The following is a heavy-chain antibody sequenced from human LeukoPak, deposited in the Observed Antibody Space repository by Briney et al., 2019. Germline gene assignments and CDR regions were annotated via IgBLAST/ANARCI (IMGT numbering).Heavy chain of an antibody. Sequence: GGSLRLSCAASGFTFSSYAMSWVRQAPGKGLEWVSAISGSGGSTYYADSVKGRFTISRDNSKNTLYLQMNSLRAEDTAVYYCARVKQLVRVRYFDYWGQGTLVTVSS. CDR1: GFTFSSYA. CDR3: ARVKQLVRVRYFDY. CDR2: ISGSGGST. D-gene: IGHD6-6*01. V-gene: IGHV3-23*01. J-gene: IGHJ4*02.